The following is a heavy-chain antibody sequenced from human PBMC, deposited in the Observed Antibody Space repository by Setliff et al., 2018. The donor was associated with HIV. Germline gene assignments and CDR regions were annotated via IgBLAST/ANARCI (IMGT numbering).Heavy chain of an antibody. CDR3: TTRRYIYGTGNVYNVLGYFQY. CDR2: IIPMFEVT. CDR1: GGDFSSYG. D-gene: IGHD3-9*01. Sequence: ASVKVSCKASGGDFSSYGIDWVRQAPGQGLEWMGNIIPMFEVTNDAQKFQDRVTITTDESTSTAYLELSSLRSDDTVIYYCTTRRYIYGTGNVYNVLGYFQYWGQGTLVTVSS. J-gene: IGHJ4*03. V-gene: IGHV1-69*05.